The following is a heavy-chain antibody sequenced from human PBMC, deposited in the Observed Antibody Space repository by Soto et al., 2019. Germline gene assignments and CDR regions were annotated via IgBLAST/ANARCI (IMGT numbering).Heavy chain of an antibody. J-gene: IGHJ4*02. CDR3: ARGSSPYDRSGYSAG. CDR2: INPSGGST. V-gene: IGHV1-46*01. D-gene: IGHD3-22*01. CDR1: GYTFTSYY. Sequence: QVQLVQSGAEVKKPGASVKVSCKASGYTFTSYYMHWVRQAPGQGLEWMGIINPSGGSTSYAQKFQGRVTMTRDTSTSTVYMEMSSLRSEDTAVYYCARGSSPYDRSGYSAGWGQGTLVTVSS.